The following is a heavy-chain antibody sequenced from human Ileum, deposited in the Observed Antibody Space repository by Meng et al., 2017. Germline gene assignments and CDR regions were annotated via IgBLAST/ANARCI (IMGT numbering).Heavy chain of an antibody. CDR1: GGSTSSSIW. Sequence: VQLQESGPGLVKPSGTLSLTCAVSGGSTSSSIWWSWVRQPPEKGLEWIGEIHHSGTTNYSPSLKSRLTISVDKSKNQFSLKLQSVTAADTAVYFCARGVVSGSHYNTYWGQGILVTVSS. V-gene: IGHV4-4*02. CDR2: IHHSGTT. D-gene: IGHD3-10*01. J-gene: IGHJ4*02. CDR3: ARGVVSGSHYNTY.